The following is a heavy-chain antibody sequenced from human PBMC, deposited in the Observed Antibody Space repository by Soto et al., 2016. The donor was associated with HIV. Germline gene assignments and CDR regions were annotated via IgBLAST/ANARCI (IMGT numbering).Heavy chain of an antibody. J-gene: IGHJ5*02. V-gene: IGHV1-2*02. CDR1: GYTFSGYY. CDR2: INPNSGGT. D-gene: IGHD3-10*01. CDR3: VRGRSLFGPRFDL. Sequence: QVQLVQSGAEVKKPGASVKISCKASGYTFSGYYIYWVRQAPGQGLEWMGWINPNSGGTNYAQKFQGRVTMTRDTSFTTVYMEVTSLKSDDTANYYCVRGRSLFGPRFDLWGHGTLVIVSS.